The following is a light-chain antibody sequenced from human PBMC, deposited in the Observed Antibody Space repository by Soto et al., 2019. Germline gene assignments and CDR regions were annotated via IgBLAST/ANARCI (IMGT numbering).Light chain of an antibody. J-gene: IGKJ1*01. Sequence: ESVLTQSPGTLSVSPGERATLSCRASQSVSSSYLVWHQQKPGQAPRLLIYGASSRATGIPDRFSGSGSGTDFTLTISRLEPEDFAVYYCQQYGSSPRTFGQGTKVDIK. V-gene: IGKV3-20*01. CDR3: QQYGSSPRT. CDR2: GAS. CDR1: QSVSSSY.